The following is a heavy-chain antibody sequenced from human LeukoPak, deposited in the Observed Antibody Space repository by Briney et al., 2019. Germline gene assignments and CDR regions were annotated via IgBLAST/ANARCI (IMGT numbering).Heavy chain of an antibody. J-gene: IGHJ5*02. Sequence: PSETLSLTCTASGGSISSYYWSWIRQPPGKGLEWIGYIYYSGSTNYNPSLKSRVTISVDTSKNQFSLKLSSVTAADTAVYYCARIGLFNWFDPWGQGTLVTVSS. V-gene: IGHV4-59*01. CDR2: IYYSGST. CDR1: GGSISSYY. CDR3: ARIGLFNWFDP. D-gene: IGHD3-16*01.